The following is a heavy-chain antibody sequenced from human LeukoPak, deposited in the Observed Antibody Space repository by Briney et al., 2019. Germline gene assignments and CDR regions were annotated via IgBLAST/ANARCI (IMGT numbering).Heavy chain of an antibody. V-gene: IGHV3-66*01. Sequence: PGGSLRLSCAASGFTVSSTYMTWVRQAPGKGLEWVSIIYIDGTTYYADSVKGRFTISRDNAKNTVYLQMNSLRAEDTAVYYCAKAPAYGSGRLHADYWGQGTLVTVSS. J-gene: IGHJ4*02. D-gene: IGHD3-10*01. CDR2: IYIDGTT. CDR1: GFTVSSTY. CDR3: AKAPAYGSGRLHADY.